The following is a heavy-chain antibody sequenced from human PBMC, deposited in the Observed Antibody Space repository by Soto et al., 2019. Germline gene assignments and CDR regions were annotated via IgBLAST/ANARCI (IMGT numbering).Heavy chain of an antibody. CDR3: VKEGTSSLSGSYYGSFQH. CDR1: GFTFSSYA. V-gene: IGHV3-23*01. CDR2: ISGSGGST. Sequence: GGSLRLSCAASGFTFSSYAMSWVRQAPGKGLEWVSAISGSGGSTDYADSVKGRFTISRDNSKNTLYLQMNSLRAEDTAVYYGVKEGTSSLSGSYYGSFQHWGQGTLVTVSS. D-gene: IGHD1-26*01. J-gene: IGHJ1*01.